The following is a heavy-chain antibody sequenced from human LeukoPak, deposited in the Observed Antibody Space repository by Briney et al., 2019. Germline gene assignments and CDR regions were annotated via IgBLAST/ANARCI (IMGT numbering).Heavy chain of an antibody. CDR3: ARGSRAIRVRYYYMDV. CDR1: GGSFSGYY. J-gene: IGHJ6*03. Sequence: SETLTLTCAVYGGSFSGYYWSWLRQPPGKGLEWIGEINHSGSTNYNPSLKSRVTISVDTSKNQFSLKLSSVTAADTAVYYCARGSRAIRVRYYYMDVWGKGTTVTVSS. CDR2: INHSGST. V-gene: IGHV4-34*01. D-gene: IGHD3-10*01.